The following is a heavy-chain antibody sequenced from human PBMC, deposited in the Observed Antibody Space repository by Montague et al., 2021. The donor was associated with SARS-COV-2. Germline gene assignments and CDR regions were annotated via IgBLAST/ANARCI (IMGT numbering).Heavy chain of an antibody. CDR1: GFSVSTNY. V-gene: IGHV3-53*01. D-gene: IGHD2-15*01. Sequence: SLSLSWAASGFSVSTNYLTWVRQAPGRGLEWVSFIDAVGNTYYADSVKGRFTVSRDNSKNTVNLQMNSLRVEDTAIYYCARDERRASKWSYVLDVWGPGTPVTVSS. CDR3: ARDERRASKWSYVLDV. J-gene: IGHJ6*02. CDR2: IDAVGNT.